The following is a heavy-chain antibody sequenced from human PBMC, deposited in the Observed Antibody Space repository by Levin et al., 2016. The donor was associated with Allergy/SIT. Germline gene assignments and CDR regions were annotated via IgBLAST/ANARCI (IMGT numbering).Heavy chain of an antibody. CDR2: INSDGSST. Sequence: GGSLRLSCAASGFTFSSYWMHWVRQPPGKGLVWVSRINSDGSSTNYADSVKGRFTISRDNAKNTLYLQMNSLRDEDTAIYYCARVLAVAGSSLWGYWGQGTLVTVSS. J-gene: IGHJ4*02. V-gene: IGHV3-74*01. D-gene: IGHD6-19*01. CDR3: ARVLAVAGSSLWGY. CDR1: GFTFSSYW.